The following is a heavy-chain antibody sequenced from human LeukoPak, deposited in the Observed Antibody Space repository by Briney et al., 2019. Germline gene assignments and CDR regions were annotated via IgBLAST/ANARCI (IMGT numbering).Heavy chain of an antibody. CDR3: ARLGATYYDILTGLC. D-gene: IGHD3-9*01. V-gene: IGHV5-51*01. CDR2: IYPGDSDT. J-gene: IGHJ4*02. CDR1: GYSFTSYW. Sequence: GESLKISCKGSGYSFTSYWIGWVRQMPGKGLEWMGIIYPGDSDTRYSPSFQGQVTISADKSISTAYLQWSSLKASDTAMYYCARLGATYYDILTGLCWGQGTLVTVSS.